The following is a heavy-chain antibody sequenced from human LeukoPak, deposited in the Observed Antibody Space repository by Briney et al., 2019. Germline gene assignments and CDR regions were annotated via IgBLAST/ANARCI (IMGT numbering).Heavy chain of an antibody. J-gene: IGHJ4*02. D-gene: IGHD2-21*02. CDR2: ISGSGGST. CDR3: AKCLRVTAIPFDY. Sequence: GGSLRLSCVASGFTFSSYAMSWFRQAPGKGLEWVSAISGSGGSTYYADSVKGRFTISRDNSKNTLYLQMNSLRAEDTAVYYCAKCLRVTAIPFDYWGQGTLVTVSS. CDR1: GFTFSSYA. V-gene: IGHV3-23*01.